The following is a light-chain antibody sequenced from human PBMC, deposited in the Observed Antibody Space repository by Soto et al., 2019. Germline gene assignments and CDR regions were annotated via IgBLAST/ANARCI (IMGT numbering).Light chain of an antibody. J-gene: IGLJ1*01. CDR3: SLYTSENTYV. V-gene: IGLV2-18*01. Sequence: SVLTQPRTVSGSPGQSVTISCTGTSTDFFAYNRVSCYQQPPVTSPKLIIYEARNRPSGVPDRFSGSKSGNTASLTISGLQAADEADYYCSLYTSENTYVFGTGTKVTVL. CDR2: EAR. CDR1: STDFFAYNR.